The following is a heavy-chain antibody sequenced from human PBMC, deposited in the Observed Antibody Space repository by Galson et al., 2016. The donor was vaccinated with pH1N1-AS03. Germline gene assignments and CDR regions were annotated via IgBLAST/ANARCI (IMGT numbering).Heavy chain of an antibody. CDR1: GYTFTSHR. J-gene: IGHJ4*02. V-gene: IGHV7-4-1*01. CDR2: LTTSTGDP. Sequence: SVKVSCKASGYTFTSHRFIWVRQAPGQGLECMGWLTTSTGDPTYAQGFTGRFAFSLDTSVSTAYLQIDSLKADDTAVYYCARGHMSLSGFWDSWGQGTLVTVSS. CDR3: ARGHMSLSGFWDS. D-gene: IGHD3-9*01.